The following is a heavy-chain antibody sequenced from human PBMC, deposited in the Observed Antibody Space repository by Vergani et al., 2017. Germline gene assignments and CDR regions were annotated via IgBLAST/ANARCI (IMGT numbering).Heavy chain of an antibody. Sequence: QVQLQESGPGLVRPSQTLSLTCTVSGGSISSGSYWSWIRQPAGKGLEWIGEINHSGSTNYNPSLKSRVTISVDTSKNQFSLKLSSVTAADTAVYYCASHGGESSLWSGYYSFFWYYYMDVWGKGTTVTVSS. D-gene: IGHD3-3*01. CDR3: ASHGGESSLWSGYYSFFWYYYMDV. CDR1: GGSISSGSY. V-gene: IGHV4-61*02. J-gene: IGHJ6*03. CDR2: INHSGST.